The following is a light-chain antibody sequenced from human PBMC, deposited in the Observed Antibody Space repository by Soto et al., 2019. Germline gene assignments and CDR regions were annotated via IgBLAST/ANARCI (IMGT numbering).Light chain of an antibody. CDR1: QSVGSDF. V-gene: IGKV3-20*01. Sequence: ERVLRQSPGTLSLSPGKRATLSCRASQSVGSDFLGWYQQKPGQAPWLLIYGASSRATGIPERFSGSGSGTDFTLTISRLAPEDFAVYHCQQYESSPTTFGGGTKVEIK. CDR3: QQYESSPTT. J-gene: IGKJ4*01. CDR2: GAS.